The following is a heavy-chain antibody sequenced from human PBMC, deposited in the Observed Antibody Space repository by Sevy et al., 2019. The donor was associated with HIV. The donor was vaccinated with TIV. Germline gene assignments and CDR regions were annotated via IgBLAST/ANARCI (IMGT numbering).Heavy chain of an antibody. J-gene: IGHJ4*02. CDR1: GGSISSHY. V-gene: IGHV4-59*11. CDR2: IYYTGTT. Sequence: SETLSLTCTVSGGSISSHYWSWIRQPTGRGLEWIGYIYYTGTTNYNPSLKSRLTISIDTSKNQFSLKLSSVTAADTALYYCARMNNNGFSGYYFDNWGQGTLVTVSS. D-gene: IGHD2-8*01. CDR3: ARMNNNGFSGYYFDN.